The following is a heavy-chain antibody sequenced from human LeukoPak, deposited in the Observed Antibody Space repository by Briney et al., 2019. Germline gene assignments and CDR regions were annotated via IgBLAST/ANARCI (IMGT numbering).Heavy chain of an antibody. CDR1: GFTFSYHW. V-gene: IGHV3-7*01. J-gene: IGHJ4*02. D-gene: IGHD6-13*01. CDR2: IKNDGAVK. CDR3: AKDSYSKGDF. Sequence: GGPLTLSCAASGFTFSYHWMTWVRQAPGKGLEWVAIIKNDGAVKNYVDSVKGRFTISRDNAKNSLYLQMNSLRAEDTAVYYCAKDSYSKGDFWGQGVLVTVSS.